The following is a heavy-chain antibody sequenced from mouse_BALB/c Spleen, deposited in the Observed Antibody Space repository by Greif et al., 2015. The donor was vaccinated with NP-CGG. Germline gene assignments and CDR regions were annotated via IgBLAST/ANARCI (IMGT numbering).Heavy chain of an antibody. J-gene: IGHJ3*01. Sequence: EVQLQQSGPELVKPGASVKISCKASGYSFTGYFMNWVKQSHGKSLEWIGRINPYNGDTFYNQKFKGKATLTVDKSSSTAYMDLLSMTSEVSAVYYCGITTATSAGVAYWGQGTLVTVSA. CDR2: INPYNGDT. CDR1: GYSFTGYF. D-gene: IGHD1-2*01. CDR3: GITTATSAGVAY. V-gene: IGHV1-37*01.